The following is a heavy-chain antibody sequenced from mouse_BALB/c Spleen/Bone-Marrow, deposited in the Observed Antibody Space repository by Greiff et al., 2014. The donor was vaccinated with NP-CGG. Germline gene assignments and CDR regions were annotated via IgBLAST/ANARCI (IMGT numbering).Heavy chain of an antibody. V-gene: IGHV5-4*02. CDR2: ISDGGTYT. J-gene: IGHJ4*01. Sequence: EVQVVESGGDLVKPGGSLKLSCAASGFTFSDFYMFWFRQTPEKRLEWVATISDGGTYTYYPDSVKGRFTISRDNAKNNPYLQMSSLKSEDTAMYYCARSGERYGAMDYWGQGTSVTVSS. D-gene: IGHD1-1*02. CDR1: GFTFSDFY. CDR3: ARSGERYGAMDY.